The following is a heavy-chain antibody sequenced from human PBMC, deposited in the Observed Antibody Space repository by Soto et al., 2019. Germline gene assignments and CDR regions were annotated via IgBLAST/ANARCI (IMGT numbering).Heavy chain of an antibody. V-gene: IGHV1-69*13. CDR2: LIPILGTA. Sequence: SVKVSCKACGCTFSSYAISWVRPAPAQGLERMGGLIPILGTANYAQKFQGRVTITADESTSTAYMELSSLRSEDTAVYYGASLVAVAGRIDYWGQGTLVTVSS. D-gene: IGHD6-19*01. J-gene: IGHJ4*02. CDR3: ASLVAVAGRIDY. CDR1: GCTFSSYA.